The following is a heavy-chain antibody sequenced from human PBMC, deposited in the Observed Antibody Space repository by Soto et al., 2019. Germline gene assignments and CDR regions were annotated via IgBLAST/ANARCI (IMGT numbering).Heavy chain of an antibody. V-gene: IGHV3-21*01. CDR3: ARDIPSLVVTAIPDY. Sequence: PGGSLRLSCAASGFTFSSYSMNWVRQAPGKGLEWVSSISSSISYIYYADSVKGRFTISRDNAKNSLYLQMNSLRAEDTAVYYCARDIPSLVVTAIPDYWGQGTLVTVSS. J-gene: IGHJ4*02. CDR2: ISSSISYI. CDR1: GFTFSSYS. D-gene: IGHD2-21*02.